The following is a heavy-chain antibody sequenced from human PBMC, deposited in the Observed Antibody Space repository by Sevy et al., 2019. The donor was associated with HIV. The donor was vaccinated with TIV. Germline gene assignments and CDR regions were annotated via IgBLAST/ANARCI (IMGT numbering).Heavy chain of an antibody. CDR1: GFTFSTYA. CDR3: ANLGRIGAHLLVDY. V-gene: IGHV3-23*01. Sequence: GGSLRLSCAGSGFTFSTYAMSWVRQAPGKGLEWVSAISVSGDTTYYTDSVKGRFTISRDNSKNTLYLQMNSLRAEDTAVYYCANLGRIGAHLLVDYWGQGTLVTVSS. J-gene: IGHJ4*02. D-gene: IGHD6-6*01. CDR2: ISVSGDTT.